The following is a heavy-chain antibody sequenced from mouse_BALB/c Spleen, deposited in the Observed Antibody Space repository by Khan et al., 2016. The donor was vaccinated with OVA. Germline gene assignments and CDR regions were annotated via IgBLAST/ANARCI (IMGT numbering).Heavy chain of an antibody. Sequence: QVQLQQPGPELVKPGASVKMSCKASGYTFTDYDIRWVKQRAGQGLEWIGEIYPGSGSTYYNEKFKGKATLTADKSSNTAYMQLSSLTSEDSAVYFGAKIFYGNSYAMDYWGQGTAVTVSS. D-gene: IGHD2-1*01. CDR1: GYTFTDYD. CDR3: AKIFYGNSYAMDY. V-gene: IGHV1-77*01. CDR2: IYPGSGST. J-gene: IGHJ4*01.